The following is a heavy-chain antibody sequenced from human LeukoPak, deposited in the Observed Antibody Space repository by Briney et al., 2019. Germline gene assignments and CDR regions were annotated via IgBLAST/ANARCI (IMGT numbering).Heavy chain of an antibody. CDR1: GDSFTSVTDY. Sequence: SETLSLTCTVSGDSFTSVTDYWAWTRQPPGKGLEWIASGDYSGGTYYNPSLESRVAISAGMSKNQISLKLTSVTGADTAVYYCAGERGEEYSSGWYKTNYFYNWGQGIRVTVSS. CDR3: AGERGEEYSSGWYKTNYFYN. CDR2: GDYSGGT. J-gene: IGHJ4*02. V-gene: IGHV4-39*07. D-gene: IGHD6-19*01.